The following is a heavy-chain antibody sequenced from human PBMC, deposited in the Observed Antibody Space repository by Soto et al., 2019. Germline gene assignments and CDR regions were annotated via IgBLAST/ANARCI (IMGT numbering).Heavy chain of an antibody. CDR1: GYTFSSYY. J-gene: IGHJ4*02. Sequence: ASVKVSCKASGYTFSSYYIHWVRQAPGQGLEWIGIINPNGGSTNYAQNFKGRLTVTRDTSTATVYMDLSALTSDDTAMYYCAREYCSSIGCFGPDYWGQGALVTVSS. CDR2: INPNGGST. V-gene: IGHV1-46*01. D-gene: IGHD2-2*01. CDR3: AREYCSSIGCFGPDY.